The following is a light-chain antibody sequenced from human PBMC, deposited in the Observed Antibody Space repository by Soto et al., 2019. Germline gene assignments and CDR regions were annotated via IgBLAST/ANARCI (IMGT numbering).Light chain of an antibody. Sequence: DIQMTQSPSTLSASVGDRVTITCRASQRISTWLAWYQQKPGKAPKLLIYDASSLESGVPSRLSVSGAGTEFTLTNSSQQPEDLARYYCQQYNSYSTVGQCTKGEIK. CDR1: QRISTW. V-gene: IGKV1-5*01. J-gene: IGKJ1*01. CDR2: DAS. CDR3: QQYNSYST.